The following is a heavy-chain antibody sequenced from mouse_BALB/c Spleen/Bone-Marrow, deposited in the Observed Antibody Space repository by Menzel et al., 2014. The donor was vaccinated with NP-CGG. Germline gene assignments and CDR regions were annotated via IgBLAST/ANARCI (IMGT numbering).Heavy chain of an antibody. CDR3: ARYLYGNYFDY. V-gene: IGHV1-26*01. D-gene: IGHD2-1*01. CDR1: GYSFTGYY. CDR2: VNPNNGGT. Sequence: VQLQQSGLDLVKPGASVKIFCKASGYSFTGYYMHWVKQSHGKSLEWIGRVNPNNGGTSYNQKFKGKAILTVDKSSCTAYMELRSLTSEDSAVYYCARYLYGNYFDYWGQGTTLTVSS. J-gene: IGHJ2*01.